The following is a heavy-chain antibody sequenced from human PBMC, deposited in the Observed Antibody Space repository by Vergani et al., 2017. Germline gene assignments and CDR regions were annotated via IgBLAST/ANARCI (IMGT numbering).Heavy chain of an antibody. CDR2: IFYTGIT. CDR3: ARLGYYGSGSYSLLYFDY. CDR1: GASMSSVGYY. J-gene: IGHJ4*02. Sequence: QVQLQESGPGLVEPSQTLSLTCTVSGASMSSVGYYWTWIRPSPGKGLEWIGYIFYTGITDFNPSLKSLVALSVDTSKNQFSLKLSSVTAADTAVYYCARLGYYGSGSYSLLYFDYWGQGTLVTVSS. V-gene: IGHV4-31*01. D-gene: IGHD3-10*01.